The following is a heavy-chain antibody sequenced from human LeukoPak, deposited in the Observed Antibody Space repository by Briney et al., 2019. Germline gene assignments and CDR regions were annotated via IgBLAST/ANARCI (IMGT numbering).Heavy chain of an antibody. Sequence: PSQTLSLTCTVSGGSISSGGYYWSWIRQHPGKGLEWIGYIYYSGSTYYNPSLKSRVTISVDTSKNQFSLKLSSVIAADTAVYYCARQGHRALRYFDWLPRGGYFDYWGQGTLVTVSS. CDR2: IYYSGST. D-gene: IGHD3-9*01. CDR3: ARQGHRALRYFDWLPRGGYFDY. J-gene: IGHJ4*02. CDR1: GGSISSGGYY. V-gene: IGHV4-31*03.